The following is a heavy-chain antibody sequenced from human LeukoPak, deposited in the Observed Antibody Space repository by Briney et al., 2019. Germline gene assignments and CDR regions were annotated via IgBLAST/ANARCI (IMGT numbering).Heavy chain of an antibody. Sequence: SETLSLTCTVSGGSISSYYWSWIRQPPGKGLEWIGYIYYIGNTNYNPSLKSRVTISVDTSKNQFSLKLNSVTAADTAVYYCARWCYGGLCSYAFDIWGQGKMVTVSS. D-gene: IGHD2-15*01. CDR3: ARWCYGGLCSYAFDI. CDR2: IYYIGNT. CDR1: GGSISSYY. V-gene: IGHV4-59*08. J-gene: IGHJ3*02.